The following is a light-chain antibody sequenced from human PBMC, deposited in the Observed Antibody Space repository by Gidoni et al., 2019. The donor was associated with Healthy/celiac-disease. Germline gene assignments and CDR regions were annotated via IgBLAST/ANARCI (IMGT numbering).Light chain of an antibody. V-gene: IGKV1-33*01. Sequence: DIQMTQSPSSLSASVGDRVTITCQARQDISNYLNWYQQKPGKAPKLLIYDASNLETGVPSRFSGSGAGTDFTFTISSLQPEDIATYYCQHYDNLPLTFGGGTKVEIK. CDR1: QDISNY. CDR3: QHYDNLPLT. CDR2: DAS. J-gene: IGKJ4*01.